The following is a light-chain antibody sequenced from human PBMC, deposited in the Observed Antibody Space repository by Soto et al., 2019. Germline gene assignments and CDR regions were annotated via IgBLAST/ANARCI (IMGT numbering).Light chain of an antibody. CDR3: MQALQTPLT. Sequence: DIVMTQSPLSLPVTPGEPASTSCRSSQSLLLHSNGHHYLDWYLQKPGQSPQLLIYLGSNRASGVPDRFSGSGSGTDFTLKISRVEAEDVGVYYCMQALQTPLTFGGGTKVEIK. V-gene: IGKV2-28*01. J-gene: IGKJ4*01. CDR2: LGS. CDR1: QSLLLHSNGHHY.